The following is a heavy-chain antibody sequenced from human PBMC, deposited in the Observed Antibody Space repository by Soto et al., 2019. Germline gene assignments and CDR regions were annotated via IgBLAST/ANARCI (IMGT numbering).Heavy chain of an antibody. V-gene: IGHV4-4*02. J-gene: IGHJ5*02. CDR3: ARAGHYGDSVHWIDP. Sequence: QVQLQESGPGLVKPSGTLSLTCAVSSGSISSTYWWIWVRQPPGKALEWIGEVYHSGSINYSPSLSSRLTLSVDKSMNQFSLKLSSVTAADTAVYYCARAGHYGDSVHWIDPWGQGTLVTVSS. CDR1: SGSISSTYW. CDR2: VYHSGSI. D-gene: IGHD4-17*01.